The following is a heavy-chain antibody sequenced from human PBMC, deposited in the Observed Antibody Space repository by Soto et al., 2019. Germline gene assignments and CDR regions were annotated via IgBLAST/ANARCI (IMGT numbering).Heavy chain of an antibody. CDR2: IYHSGST. D-gene: IGHD3-10*01. V-gene: IGHV4-4*02. J-gene: IGHJ4*02. CDR1: GGSISRSNW. CDR3: ARDLLSLWFGEPIRKLDY. Sequence: SETLSLTCAVSGGSISRSNWWSWVRQPAGKGLEWIGEIYHSGSTNYNPSLKSRVTISVDKSKNQFSLKLSSVTAADTAVYYCARDLLSLWFGEPIRKLDYWGQGTLVTVSS.